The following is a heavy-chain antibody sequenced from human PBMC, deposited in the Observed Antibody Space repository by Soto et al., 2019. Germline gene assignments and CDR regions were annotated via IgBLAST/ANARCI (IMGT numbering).Heavy chain of an antibody. Sequence: GGSLRLSCAASGFTFSSYAMHWVRQAPGKGLEWVAVISYDGSNKYYADSVKGRFTISRDNSKNTLYLQMNSLRAEDTAVYYCARAYYDFWSGYYRGNYYYYGMDVWGQGTTVTVSS. J-gene: IGHJ6*02. CDR1: GFTFSSYA. CDR3: ARAYYDFWSGYYRGNYYYYGMDV. V-gene: IGHV3-30-3*01. D-gene: IGHD3-3*01. CDR2: ISYDGSNK.